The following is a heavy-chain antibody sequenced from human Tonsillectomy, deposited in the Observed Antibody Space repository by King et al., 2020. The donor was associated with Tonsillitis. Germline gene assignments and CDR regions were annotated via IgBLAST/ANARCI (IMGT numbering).Heavy chain of an antibody. J-gene: IGHJ4*02. Sequence: VQLVESGEDLVQPGGSLRLSCAASGFTFSNYWMSWVRQAPEKGLEWVANIKQDGSEKYYVASVKGRFTISRDNAKNSLYLQMNSLRAEDTAVYFFATTTWGPANSSWFDYWGQGTLVTVSS. CDR2: IKQDGSEK. CDR3: ATTTWGPANSSWFDY. V-gene: IGHV3-7*03. CDR1: GFTFSNYW. D-gene: IGHD1-1*01.